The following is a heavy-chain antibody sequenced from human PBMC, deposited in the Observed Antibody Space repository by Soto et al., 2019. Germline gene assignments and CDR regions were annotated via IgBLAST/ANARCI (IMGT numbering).Heavy chain of an antibody. J-gene: IGHJ4*02. CDR3: PTRSAVRAVTSGVPNDF. CDR1: GYIFTTYA. CDR2: ISNGDT. Sequence: ASVKVSCKASGYIFTTYAMHWVRQAPGQRPEWMGWISNGDTKYSQNFQDRLSITRDTSASTVYMELSNLRSEDTAVYSCPTRSAVRAVTSGVPNDFWGQGTLVTV. D-gene: IGHD1-26*01. V-gene: IGHV1-3*01.